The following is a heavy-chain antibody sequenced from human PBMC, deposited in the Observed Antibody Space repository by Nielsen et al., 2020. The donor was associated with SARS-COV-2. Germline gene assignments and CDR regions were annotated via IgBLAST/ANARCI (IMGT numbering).Heavy chain of an antibody. CDR1: GYTFTSYD. Sequence: ASVKVSCKASGYTFTSYDINWVRQATGQGLEWMGWMNPNSGNTGYAQKFQGRVTMTRNTSISTAYMELSSLRSEDTAVYYCARGFSGQWLFLTGREGWFDPWGQRTLVTVSS. J-gene: IGHJ5*02. CDR2: MNPNSGNT. D-gene: IGHD6-19*01. CDR3: ARGFSGQWLFLTGREGWFDP. V-gene: IGHV1-8*01.